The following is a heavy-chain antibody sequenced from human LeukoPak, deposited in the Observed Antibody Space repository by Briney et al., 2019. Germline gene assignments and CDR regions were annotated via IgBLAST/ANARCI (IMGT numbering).Heavy chain of an antibody. D-gene: IGHD3-10*01. Sequence: GASVKVSCKASGYTFTTEDINWVRQATGQGLEWMGWINPDSGDTGYAQKLQGRVTMTTDTSTSTAYMELRSLRSDDTAVYYCARDRRMVRGVYEHDYWGQGTLVTVSS. J-gene: IGHJ4*02. CDR1: GYTFTTED. CDR3: ARDRRMVRGVYEHDY. V-gene: IGHV1-8*02. CDR2: INPDSGDT.